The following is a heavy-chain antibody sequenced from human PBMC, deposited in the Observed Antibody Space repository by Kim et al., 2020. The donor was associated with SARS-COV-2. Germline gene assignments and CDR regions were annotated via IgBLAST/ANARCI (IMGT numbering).Heavy chain of an antibody. CDR3: ARGGYSSGWPAGGDY. J-gene: IGHJ4*02. V-gene: IGHV1-3*01. Sequence: KFQGRVTITRDTSASTAYMELSSLRSEDTAVYYCARGGYSSGWPAGGDYWGQGTLVTVSS. D-gene: IGHD6-19*01.